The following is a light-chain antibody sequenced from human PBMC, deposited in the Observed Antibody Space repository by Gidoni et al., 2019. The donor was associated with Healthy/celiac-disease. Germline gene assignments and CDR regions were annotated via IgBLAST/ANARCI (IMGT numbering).Light chain of an antibody. CDR3: MQALQTQNT. V-gene: IGKV2-28*01. Sequence: VMTQSPLSLPVTPGEPASISCRSSQSLLHSNGYNYLDWYLQKPGQSPQLLIYLGSNRASGVPDRFSGSGSGTDFTLKISRVEAEDVGVYYCMQALQTQNTFGQGTKLEIK. CDR2: LGS. J-gene: IGKJ2*01. CDR1: QSLLHSNGYNY.